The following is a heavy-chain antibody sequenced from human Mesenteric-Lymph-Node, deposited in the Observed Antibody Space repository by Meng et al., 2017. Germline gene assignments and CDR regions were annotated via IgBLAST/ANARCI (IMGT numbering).Heavy chain of an antibody. J-gene: IGHJ4*02. Sequence: ASVKVSCKASGYTFTSYDINWVRQATGQGLEWMGRINPNSGGTNYAQKFQGRVTMTRDTSISTAYMELSRLRSDDTAVYYCARDGVRGGDYWGQGTLVTVSS. CDR1: GYTFTSYD. CDR2: INPNSGGT. D-gene: IGHD3-10*01. CDR3: ARDGVRGGDY. V-gene: IGHV1-2*06.